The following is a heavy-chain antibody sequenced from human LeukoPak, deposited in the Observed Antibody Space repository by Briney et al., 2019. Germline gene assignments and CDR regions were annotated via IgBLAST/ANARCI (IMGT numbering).Heavy chain of an antibody. CDR3: AGSYYYYGMDV. J-gene: IGHJ6*02. Sequence: SETLSLTCTVSGGSISSYYWSWIRQPPGKGLEWIGYIYYSGSTNYNPSLESRVTISVDTSKNQFSLKLSSVTAADTAVYYCAGSYYYYGMDVWGQGTTVTVSS. CDR1: GGSISSYY. CDR2: IYYSGST. V-gene: IGHV4-59*01.